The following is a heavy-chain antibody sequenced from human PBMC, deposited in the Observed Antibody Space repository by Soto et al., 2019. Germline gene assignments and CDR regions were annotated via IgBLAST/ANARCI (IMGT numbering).Heavy chain of an antibody. CDR3: ARDRYSVSEDAWFYDIYTVV. Sequence: SETLSLTCTVSGGSISSYYWSWIRQPPGKGLEWIGYIYYSGSTNYNPSLRSRVTISVDTSRNQLSLKLRSVTAADSAVYYCARDRYSVSEDAWFYDIYTVVWRQAPTVTVSS. CDR1: GGSISSYY. D-gene: IGHD3-10*02. V-gene: IGHV4-59*01. CDR2: IYYSGST. J-gene: IGHJ6*02.